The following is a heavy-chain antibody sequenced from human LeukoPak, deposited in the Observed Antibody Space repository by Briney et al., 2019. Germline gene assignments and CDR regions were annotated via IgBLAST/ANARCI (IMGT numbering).Heavy chain of an antibody. CDR3: ARGSKGSSSNWFDP. D-gene: IGHD6-13*01. V-gene: IGHV4-39*07. CDR2: IYYSGST. CDR1: GGSISSSSYY. J-gene: IGHJ5*02. Sequence: SETLSLTCTVSGGSISSSSYYWGWLRQPPGKGLEWIGSIYYSGSTYYNPSLKSRVTISVDTSKNQFSLKLSSVTAADTAVYYCARGSKGSSSNWFDPWGQGTLVTVSS.